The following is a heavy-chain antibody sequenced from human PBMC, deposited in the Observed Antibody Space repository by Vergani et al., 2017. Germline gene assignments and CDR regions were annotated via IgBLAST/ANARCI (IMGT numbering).Heavy chain of an antibody. CDR2: INPSGGST. Sequence: QVQLVQSGAEVKKPGASVKVSCKASGYTFTSYDINWVRQATGQGLEWMGLINPSGGSTNYAQKIQGRVTVTRDTSTSTVYMDLTSLRSEDTAVYYCARSRCSCTNCCLDYWGQGTLVTVSS. D-gene: IGHD2-2*01. CDR3: ARSRCSCTNCCLDY. CDR1: GYTFTSYD. V-gene: IGHV1-46*03. J-gene: IGHJ4*02.